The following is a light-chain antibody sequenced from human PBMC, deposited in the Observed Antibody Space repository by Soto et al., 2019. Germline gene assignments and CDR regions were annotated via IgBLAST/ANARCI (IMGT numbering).Light chain of an antibody. J-gene: IGLJ3*02. CDR3: LLYCGVDQVWV. CDR2: RTS. V-gene: IGLV7-43*01. Sequence: QAVVTQEPSLTVSPGGTVTLTCASSTEAVTFSHWPNWFQQKPGQAPRPLIYRTSKKHSWTPARFSGSLLEGKAALTLSGVQPEDEVDYYCLLYCGVDQVWVFGGGPKLTVL. CDR1: TEAVTFSHW.